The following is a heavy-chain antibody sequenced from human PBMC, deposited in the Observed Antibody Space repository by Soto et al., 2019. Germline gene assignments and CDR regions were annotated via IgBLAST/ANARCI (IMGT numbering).Heavy chain of an antibody. CDR3: ASRRDYGDYDAFDI. CDR2: VSAYNGNT. D-gene: IGHD4-17*01. V-gene: IGHV1-18*01. J-gene: IGHJ3*02. Sequence: ASVKVSCKASGYTFTSYGFSWVRQAPGQGLEWMGWVSAYNGNTNYAQKLQGRVTMTTDTSTSTAYMELRSLRSDDTAVYYCASRRDYGDYDAFDIWGQGTMVTVSS. CDR1: GYTFTSYG.